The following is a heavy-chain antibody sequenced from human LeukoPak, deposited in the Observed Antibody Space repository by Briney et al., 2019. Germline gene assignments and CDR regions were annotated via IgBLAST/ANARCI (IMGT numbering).Heavy chain of an antibody. Sequence: GGSLRLSCAASGFTFSDYYMSWIRQAPGKGLEWVSYISSSGSTIYYADSVKGRFTISRDNAKNSLYLQMNSLRAEDTAVYYCAKSRKDWYFDYWGQGTLVTVSS. CDR1: GFTFSDYY. D-gene: IGHD3/OR15-3a*01. V-gene: IGHV3-11*01. J-gene: IGHJ4*02. CDR3: AKSRKDWYFDY. CDR2: ISSSGSTI.